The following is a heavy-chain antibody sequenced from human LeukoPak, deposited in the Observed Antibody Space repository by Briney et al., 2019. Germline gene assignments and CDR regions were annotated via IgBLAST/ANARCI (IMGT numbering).Heavy chain of an antibody. CDR1: GFSFSNYY. V-gene: IGHV3-11*04. CDR3: AREASENYYVFYS. CDR2: ITNSGSST. J-gene: IGHJ4*02. D-gene: IGHD3-10*02. Sequence: PGGSLRLSCAAPGFSFSNYYMSWIRQAPGKGLEWVSYITNSGSSTHYADSVKGRFTISRDNVKKSVHLHMTSLRAEDTGVYYCAREASENYYVFYSWGQGNLVTVSS.